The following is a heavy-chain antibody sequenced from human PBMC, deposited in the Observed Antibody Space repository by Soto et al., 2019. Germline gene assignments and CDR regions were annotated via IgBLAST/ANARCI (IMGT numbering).Heavy chain of an antibody. CDR1: GYSFTSYW. J-gene: IGHJ6*02. CDR3: ARTYGSGSYSPNYYDYHGMED. D-gene: IGHD3-10*01. V-gene: IGHV5-51*01. CDR2: IYPGDSDT. Sequence: GESLKISWKDSGYSFTSYWIGWVRQMPGKGLEWMGIIYPGDSDTRYSPSFQGQVTISADKSISTAYLQWSSLKASDTAMYYCARTYGSGSYSPNYYDYHGMEDCGPGTSVTDLL.